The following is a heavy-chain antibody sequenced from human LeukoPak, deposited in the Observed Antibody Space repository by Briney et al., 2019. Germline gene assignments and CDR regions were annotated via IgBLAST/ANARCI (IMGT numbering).Heavy chain of an antibody. CDR3: ARLPSIAAAGLSHQGYYFDY. Sequence: PSETLSLTCTVSGGSISSYYWSWIRQPPGKGLEWIGYIYYSGSTNYNPSLKSRVTISVDTSKNQFSLKLSSVTAADTAVYYCARLPSIAAAGLSHQGYYFDYWGQGTLVTVSS. D-gene: IGHD6-13*01. J-gene: IGHJ4*02. CDR1: GGSISSYY. V-gene: IGHV4-59*08. CDR2: IYYSGST.